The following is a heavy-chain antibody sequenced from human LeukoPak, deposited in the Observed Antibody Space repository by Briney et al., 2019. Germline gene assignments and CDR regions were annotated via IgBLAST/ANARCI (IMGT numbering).Heavy chain of an antibody. J-gene: IGHJ6*03. CDR3: ARILERSIAAAGDYYYYMDV. Sequence: PSETLSLTCAVYGGSFSGYYWSWIRQPPGKGLEWIGEINHSGSTNYNPSLKSRVTISVDTSKNQFSLKLSSVTAADTAVYYCARILERSIAAAGDYYYYMDVWGKGTTVTVSS. V-gene: IGHV4-34*01. D-gene: IGHD6-13*01. CDR2: INHSGST. CDR1: GGSFSGYY.